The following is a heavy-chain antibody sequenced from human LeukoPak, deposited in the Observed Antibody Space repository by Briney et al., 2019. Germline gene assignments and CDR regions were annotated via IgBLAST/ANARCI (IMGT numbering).Heavy chain of an antibody. CDR2: ITYDGSNK. Sequence: GGSLRLSCAASGFTFSSYGMHWVRQAAGKGLEWGAAITYDGSNKYYVDSVKGRFTFSRDNSKNTLYLQMNSLRAEDTAVYYCAKGGPESSSYGMDVWGQGTTVTVSS. V-gene: IGHV3-30*18. D-gene: IGHD2-2*01. J-gene: IGHJ6*02. CDR1: GFTFSSYG. CDR3: AKGGPESSSYGMDV.